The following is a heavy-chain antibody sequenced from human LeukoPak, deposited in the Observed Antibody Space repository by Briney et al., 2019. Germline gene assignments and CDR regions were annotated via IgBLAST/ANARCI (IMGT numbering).Heavy chain of an antibody. J-gene: IGHJ4*02. D-gene: IGHD1-26*01. V-gene: IGHV3-23*01. CDR1: GFTFSSYA. CDR2: ISGSGGST. Sequence: GGSLRLSCAASGFTFSSYAMSWVRQAPGKGLEWVSAISGSGGSTYYADSVKDRFTISRDNSKNTLYLQMNSLRAEDTAVYYCAKEKSAVGNLVGAEGKVFDYWGQGTLVTVSS. CDR3: AKEKSAVGNLVGAEGKVFDY.